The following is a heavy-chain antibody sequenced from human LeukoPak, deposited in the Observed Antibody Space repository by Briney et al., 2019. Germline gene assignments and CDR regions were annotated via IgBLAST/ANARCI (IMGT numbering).Heavy chain of an antibody. V-gene: IGHV3-15*01. Sequence: GGSLRLSCAASGITFSNAWMSWVRQAPGKGLEWVGRIKSKNDGATTDYAAPVKGRFTTSRDNSKNTLYLQMDSLRAEDTAVYYCATDYDVLTGYYSDVGYWGQGTLVTVSS. CDR1: GITFSNAW. D-gene: IGHD3-9*01. CDR2: IKSKNDGATT. J-gene: IGHJ4*02. CDR3: ATDYDVLTGYYSDVGY.